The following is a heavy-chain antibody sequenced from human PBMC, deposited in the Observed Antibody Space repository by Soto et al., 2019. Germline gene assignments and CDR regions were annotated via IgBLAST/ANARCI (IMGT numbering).Heavy chain of an antibody. Sequence: SETLSLTCTVSGGSISSYYWSWIRQPPGKGLERIGYIYYSGSTNYNPSLKSRVTISVDTSKNQFSLKLSSVTAADTAVYYCARAGRLLWFGELTYWGQGTLVTVSS. CDR1: GGSISSYY. D-gene: IGHD3-10*01. CDR3: ARAGRLLWFGELTY. CDR2: IYYSGST. V-gene: IGHV4-59*01. J-gene: IGHJ4*02.